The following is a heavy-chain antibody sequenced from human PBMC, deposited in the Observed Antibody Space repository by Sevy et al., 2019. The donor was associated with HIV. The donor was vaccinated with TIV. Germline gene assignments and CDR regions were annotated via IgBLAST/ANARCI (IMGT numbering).Heavy chain of an antibody. J-gene: IGHJ4*02. CDR1: GFTFTTYG. CDR2: ITASGNYV. V-gene: IGHV3-21*01. D-gene: IGHD1-1*01. CDR3: TRGGGCNRGTCYYIDF. Sequence: GGSLRLSCAASGFTFTTYGMNWVRQAPGKGLEWVSSITASGNYVYYADSVKGRFTISRDNAKNSLYLQINSLRADDTAIYYCTRGGGCNRGTCYYIDFWGQGTLVTVSS.